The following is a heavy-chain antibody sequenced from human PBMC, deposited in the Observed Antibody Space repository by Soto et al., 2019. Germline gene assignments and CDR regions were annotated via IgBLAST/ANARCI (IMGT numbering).Heavy chain of an antibody. Sequence: QVQLQESDPGLVKPSETLSLTCTVSGDSISTYYWSWIRQPPGKGLEWMGYFHYSANTNYNPSLKSRITISVDTSKNQFSLKLTSVTAADTAVYYCAKTKEGGFDPWGQGILVTVSS. CDR1: GDSISTYY. V-gene: IGHV4-59*01. J-gene: IGHJ5*02. D-gene: IGHD3-16*01. CDR3: AKTKEGGFDP. CDR2: FHYSANT.